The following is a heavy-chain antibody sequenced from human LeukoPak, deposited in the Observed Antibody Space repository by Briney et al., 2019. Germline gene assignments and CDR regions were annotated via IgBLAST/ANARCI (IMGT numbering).Heavy chain of an antibody. J-gene: IGHJ3*02. Sequence: GGSLRLSCAASGFTFSSYSMNWVRQAPGKGLEWVSSISSSSSYIYYADSVKGRFTISRDNAKNSLYLQMNSLRAEDTAVYYCARDLFTVAARPRDDAFDIWGQGTMVTVSS. CDR2: ISSSSSYI. D-gene: IGHD6-6*01. CDR3: ARDLFTVAARPRDDAFDI. CDR1: GFTFSSYS. V-gene: IGHV3-21*01.